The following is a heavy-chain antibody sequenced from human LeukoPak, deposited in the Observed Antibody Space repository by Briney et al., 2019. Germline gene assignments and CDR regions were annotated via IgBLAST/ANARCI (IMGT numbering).Heavy chain of an antibody. J-gene: IGHJ5*02. CDR2: IYTSGST. D-gene: IGHD2-2*02. Sequence: KTSETLSLTCTVSGGSISSGSYYWSWIRQPAGKGLEWIGRIYTSGSTNYNPSLKRRVTISVDTSKNQFSLKLSSVTAADTAVYYCARDVGYCSSTSCYTIGYNWFDPWGQGTLVTVSS. V-gene: IGHV4-61*02. CDR1: GGSISSGSYY. CDR3: ARDVGYCSSTSCYTIGYNWFDP.